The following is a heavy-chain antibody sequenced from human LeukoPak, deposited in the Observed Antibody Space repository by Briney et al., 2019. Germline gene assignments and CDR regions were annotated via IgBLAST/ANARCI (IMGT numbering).Heavy chain of an antibody. D-gene: IGHD2-21*02. V-gene: IGHV3-74*01. CDR2: INSDGSST. CDR3: VRDLRQCIGGACYA. J-gene: IGHJ5*02. CDR1: GFTFSSHW. Sequence: GGSLRLSCAASGFTFSSHWMYWVRQAPGKGLVWVSRINSDGSSTNYADSVKGRFTISRDNAKNTLHLQMNSLRAEDTAVFYCVRDLRQCIGGACYAWGQGTLVTVSS.